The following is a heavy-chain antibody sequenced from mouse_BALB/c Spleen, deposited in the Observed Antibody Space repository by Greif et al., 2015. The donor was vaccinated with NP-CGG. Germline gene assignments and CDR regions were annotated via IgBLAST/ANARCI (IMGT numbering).Heavy chain of an antibody. Sequence: EVQLVESGAELVKPGASVKLSCTASGFNIKDTYLHWVKQRPEQGLEWIGRIDPAIYNTKYDRKFQGKATITADTSSNTAYLQLSSLTSEDSAVYYCASYVYGYYFDYWGQGTTLTVSS. J-gene: IGHJ2*01. CDR2: IDPAIYNT. CDR3: ASYVYGYYFDY. V-gene: IGHV14-3*02. CDR1: GFNIKDTY. D-gene: IGHD2-2*01.